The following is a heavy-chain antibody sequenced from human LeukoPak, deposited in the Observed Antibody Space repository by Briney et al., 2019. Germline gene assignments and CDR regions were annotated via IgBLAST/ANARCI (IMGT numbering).Heavy chain of an antibody. Sequence: ASVKVSCKASGYTFTCYYMHWLRQPPGQGLEWMGWINPNSGGTNNAQKFQGRVTMTRDTYISTDYMELSRQRSGDTAVYYCARVRAGWFGETYDAFDIWGQGTMVTVSS. D-gene: IGHD3-10*01. CDR3: ARVRAGWFGETYDAFDI. CDR1: GYTFTCYY. V-gene: IGHV1-2*02. CDR2: INPNSGGT. J-gene: IGHJ3*02.